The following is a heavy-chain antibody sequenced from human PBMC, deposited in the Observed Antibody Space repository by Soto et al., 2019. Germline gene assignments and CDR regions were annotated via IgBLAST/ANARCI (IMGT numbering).Heavy chain of an antibody. CDR1: GYTFTSYG. D-gene: IGHD3-10*01. Sequence: GPVKVSCKASGYTFTSYGISWVRQAPGQGLEWMGWISAYNGNTNYAQKLQGRVTMTTDTSTSTAYMELRSLRSDDTAVYYCARVRSRKFDYYYYYGMDVWGQGTTVTVSS. V-gene: IGHV1-18*04. J-gene: IGHJ6*02. CDR2: ISAYNGNT. CDR3: ARVRSRKFDYYYYYGMDV.